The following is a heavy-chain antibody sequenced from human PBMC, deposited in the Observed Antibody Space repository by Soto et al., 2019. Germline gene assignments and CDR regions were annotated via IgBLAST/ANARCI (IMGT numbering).Heavy chain of an antibody. CDR3: ARCVSSSSSYYYGMDV. CDR2: IYYSGST. CDR1: GGSISSYY. J-gene: IGHJ6*02. D-gene: IGHD6-6*01. Sequence: ETLSLTCTVFGGSISSYYWSWIRQPPGKGLEWIGYIYYSGSTNYNPSLKSRVTISVDTSKNQFSLKLSSVTAADTAVYYCARCVSSSSSYYYGMDVWGQGTTVTGLL. V-gene: IGHV4-59*01.